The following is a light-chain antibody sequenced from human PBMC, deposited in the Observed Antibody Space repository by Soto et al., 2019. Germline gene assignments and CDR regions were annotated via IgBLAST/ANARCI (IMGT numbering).Light chain of an antibody. CDR1: QSVSNNY. J-gene: IGKJ1*01. Sequence: EIVLTQSPGTLSLSPGERATLSCRASQSVSNNYLAWYQQKPGQAPRLLIYGASIRASGIPDRFSGSGSGTDFTLTISRLEPEDFAVFYCQQYVSSPWTFGQGTKVDIK. CDR3: QQYVSSPWT. V-gene: IGKV3-20*01. CDR2: GAS.